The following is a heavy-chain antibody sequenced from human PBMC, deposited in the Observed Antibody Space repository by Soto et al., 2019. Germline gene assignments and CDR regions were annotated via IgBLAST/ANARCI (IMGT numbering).Heavy chain of an antibody. J-gene: IGHJ5*02. CDR2: ISRGSDCR. V-gene: IGHV3-21*02. CDR1: FSMYS. D-gene: IGHD1-26*01. Sequence: EVQVVESGGGLVKPGGSLRLSCNFSFSMYSMDWVRQAPGKGLEWVASISRGSDCRKYADSVKGRFTISRDNTKNSGSRQMSGRRVEAPAMYYCTRDQGGSYDSGFDPWGRGTLFTVSS. CDR3: TRDQGGSYDSGFDP.